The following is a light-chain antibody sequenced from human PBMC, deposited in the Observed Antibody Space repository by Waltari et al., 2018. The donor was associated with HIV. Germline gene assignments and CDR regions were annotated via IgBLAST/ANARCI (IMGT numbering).Light chain of an antibody. V-gene: IGKV2-28*01. J-gene: IGKJ2*01. CDR2: LVS. Sequence: DIVMTQSPLSLPVTPGEPASISCRSSQSLLHSNGYDYLDWYLQKPGQSPQLLIYLVSSRASGVPVRFSGSGSGTEFTLKISRGEAEDVEVYYCMQALQTTKVGYTFGQGTKLEIK. CDR1: QSLLHSNGYDY. CDR3: MQALQTTKVGYT.